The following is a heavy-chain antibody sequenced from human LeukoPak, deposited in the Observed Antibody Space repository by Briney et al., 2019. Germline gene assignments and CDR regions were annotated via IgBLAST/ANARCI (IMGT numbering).Heavy chain of an antibody. Sequence: GGPLRLSCTASGFIFSSYWMHWVRQAPGKGLEWVSSISSGSSYIYYADSVKGRFIISRDNAKSSLYLQVNSLGAEDTAVYYCARDGAAGPNFDYWGQGTLVTVSS. D-gene: IGHD6-13*01. J-gene: IGHJ4*02. CDR2: ISSGSSYI. CDR1: GFIFSSYW. V-gene: IGHV3-21*01. CDR3: ARDGAAGPNFDY.